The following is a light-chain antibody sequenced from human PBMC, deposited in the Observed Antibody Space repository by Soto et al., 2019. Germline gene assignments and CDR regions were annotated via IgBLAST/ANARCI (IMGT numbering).Light chain of an antibody. V-gene: IGLV1-40*01. CDR3: QSYDSSLTAYV. Sequence: QSALTQPPSVSGAPGQRVTVSCSGGGTNIGAAYDVQWYQHLPGRAPKLLIYANTKRPSGVPDRFSASKSGTSASLAITGLQAEDEADYYCQSYDSSLTAYVFGPGTKVTVL. CDR1: GTNIGAAYD. J-gene: IGLJ1*01. CDR2: ANT.